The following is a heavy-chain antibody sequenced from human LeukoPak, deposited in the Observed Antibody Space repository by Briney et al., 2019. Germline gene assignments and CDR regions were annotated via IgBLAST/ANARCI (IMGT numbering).Heavy chain of an antibody. D-gene: IGHD1-1*01. CDR3: AKGDGN. Sequence: GGSLRLSCAASGFTFSSYSMNWVRQAPGKGLEWVSYISSSSSTIYYADSVKGRFTISRDNSKNTLYLQMNSLRAEDTAVYYCAKGDGNLGQGTLVTVSS. J-gene: IGHJ4*02. V-gene: IGHV3-48*01. CDR2: ISSSSSTI. CDR1: GFTFSSYS.